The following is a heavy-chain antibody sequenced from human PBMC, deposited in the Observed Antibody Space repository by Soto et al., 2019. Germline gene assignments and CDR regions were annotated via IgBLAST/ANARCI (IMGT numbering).Heavy chain of an antibody. V-gene: IGHV4-30-2*01. CDR2: IYHSGST. CDR1: GGSISSGGYS. Sequence: QLQLQESGSGLVKPSQTLSLTCAVSGGSISSGGYSWSWIRQPPGKGLEWIGYIYHSGSTYYNPSLKSRVTISVDRSKNQFSLKLSSVTAADTAVYYCARESSYYYDSSGLFDYWGQGTLVTVSS. D-gene: IGHD3-22*01. J-gene: IGHJ4*02. CDR3: ARESSYYYDSSGLFDY.